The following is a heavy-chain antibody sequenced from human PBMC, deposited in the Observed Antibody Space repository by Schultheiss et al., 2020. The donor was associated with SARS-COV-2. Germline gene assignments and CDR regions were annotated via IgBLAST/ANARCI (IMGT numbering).Heavy chain of an antibody. CDR1: GFTFDDYA. D-gene: IGHD2-2*01. CDR3: ARQCSSTSCFAAQDAFDI. Sequence: GGSLRLSCAASGFTFDDYAMHWVRQAPGKGLEWVSRINSDGSSTSYADSVKGRFTISRDNAKNTLYLQMNSLRAEDTAVYYCARQCSSTSCFAAQDAFDIWGQGTMVTVSS. V-gene: IGHV3-74*01. CDR2: INSDGSST. J-gene: IGHJ3*02.